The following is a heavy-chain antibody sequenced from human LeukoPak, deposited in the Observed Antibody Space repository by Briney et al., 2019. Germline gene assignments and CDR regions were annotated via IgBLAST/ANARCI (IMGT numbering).Heavy chain of an antibody. CDR1: GYTFTSYG. Sequence: GASVKVSCKASGYTFTSYGISWVRQAPGQGLEWMGWIIAYNGNTNYAQKLQGRVTMTTDTSTSTAYMELRSLRSDDTAVYYCARRYYDMLTGYPVFDYWGQGTLVTVSS. J-gene: IGHJ4*02. CDR3: ARRYYDMLTGYPVFDY. D-gene: IGHD3-9*01. V-gene: IGHV1-18*01. CDR2: IIAYNGNT.